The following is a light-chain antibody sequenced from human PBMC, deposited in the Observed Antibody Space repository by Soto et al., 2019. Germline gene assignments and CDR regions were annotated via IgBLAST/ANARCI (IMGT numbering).Light chain of an antibody. CDR3: QQYNSYSLT. V-gene: IGKV1-5*01. Sequence: DIQVTQSPPTLSASVGGRVTITCRASQTISTWMAWYQQKPGKAPKLLIYDASSLESGVPSRFSGSGSGTEFTLTISSLQPDDFATYYCQQYNSYSLTFGQGTKVDI. CDR2: DAS. J-gene: IGKJ1*01. CDR1: QTISTW.